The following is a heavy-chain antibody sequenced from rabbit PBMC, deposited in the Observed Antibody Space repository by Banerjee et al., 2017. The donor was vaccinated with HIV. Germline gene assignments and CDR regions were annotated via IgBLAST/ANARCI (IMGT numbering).Heavy chain of an antibody. CDR3: ARDLAGVIGWNFNL. V-gene: IGHV1S40*01. J-gene: IGHJ4*01. D-gene: IGHD4-1*01. CDR2: INTSSGST. CDR1: GFSFSTNT. Sequence: QSLEESGGDLVKPGASLTLTCTASGFSFSTNTMCWVRQAPGKGLEWIACINTSSGSTVYATWAKGRFTISRTSSTTVSLQMTSLTAADTATYFCARDLAGVIGWNFNLWGQGTLVTVS.